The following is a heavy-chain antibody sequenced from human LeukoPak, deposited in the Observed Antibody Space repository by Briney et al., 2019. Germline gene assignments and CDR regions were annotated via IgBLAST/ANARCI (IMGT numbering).Heavy chain of an antibody. J-gene: IGHJ4*02. CDR2: IIPIFGTA. D-gene: IGHD6-6*01. CDR3: ARLRYSSSSGKDY. Sequence: GASVKVSCKASGGTFSSYAISWVRQAPGQGLEWMGGIIPIFGTANYAQKFQGRVTITADESTSTAYMELSSLRSEDTAVCYCARLRYSSSSGKDYWGQGTLVTVSS. V-gene: IGHV1-69*01. CDR1: GGTFSSYA.